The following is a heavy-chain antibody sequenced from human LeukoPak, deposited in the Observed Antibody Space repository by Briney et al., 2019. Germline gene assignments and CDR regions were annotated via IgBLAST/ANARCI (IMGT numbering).Heavy chain of an antibody. CDR2: INPSVGST. D-gene: IGHD1-1*01. CDR1: GYTFSNDY. Sequence: GPSVKVSCKASGYTFSNDYMHWVRQAPGQGREWMGIINPSVGSTSYAQKFQGRVAMTRDMSTSTVYMELSSLRSEDTAVYFCASSPTTGTTAYFDYWGQGTLVTVSS. J-gene: IGHJ4*02. CDR3: ASSPTTGTTAYFDY. V-gene: IGHV1-46*01.